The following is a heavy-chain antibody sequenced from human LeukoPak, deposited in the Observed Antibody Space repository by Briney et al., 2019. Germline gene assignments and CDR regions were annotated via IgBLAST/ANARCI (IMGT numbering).Heavy chain of an antibody. V-gene: IGHV6-1*01. CDR2: TYYRSKWYN. CDR1: GDSVSSNSAA. CDR3: ARAARYGSCNNVFDY. Sequence: HSQTLSLTCVISGDSVSSNSAAWNWIRQSPSRGLEWLGRTYYRSKWYNDYAESVKSRITINPDTSRNQFSLQLNSVTPEDTAMYYCARAARYGSCNNVFDYWGQGTLVTVSP. D-gene: IGHD2-2*02. J-gene: IGHJ4*02.